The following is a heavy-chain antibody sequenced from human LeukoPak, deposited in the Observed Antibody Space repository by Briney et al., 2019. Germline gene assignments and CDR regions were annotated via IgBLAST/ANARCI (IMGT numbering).Heavy chain of an antibody. J-gene: IGHJ5*02. D-gene: IGHD6-13*01. CDR2: IYYSGST. V-gene: IGHV4-39*07. CDR3: ARDKQQLVLHWFDP. CDR1: GGSISSSSYY. Sequence: PSETLSLTCTVSGGSISSSSYYWGWIRQPPGKGLEWIGSIYYSGSTYYNPSLKSRVSISVDTSKNQFSLKLSSVTAADTAVYYCARDKQQLVLHWFDPWGQGTLVTVSS.